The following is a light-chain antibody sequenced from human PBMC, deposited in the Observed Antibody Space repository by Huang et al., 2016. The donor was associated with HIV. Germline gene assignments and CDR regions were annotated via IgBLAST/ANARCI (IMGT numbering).Light chain of an antibody. V-gene: IGKV3-11*01. J-gene: IGKJ5*01. CDR1: QSVRNY. CDR2: DTS. Sequence: EIVLTQSPATLSLSPGERATLSCRASQSVRNYLAWYQQKPGQTPRLLILDTSNRATGVPARFSGSGSGADFTLTISGLEPEDFAVYYCQQRSNWPITFGQGTRLEIK. CDR3: QQRSNWPIT.